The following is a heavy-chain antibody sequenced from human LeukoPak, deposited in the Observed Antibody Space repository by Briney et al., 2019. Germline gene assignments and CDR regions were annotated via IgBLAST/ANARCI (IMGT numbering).Heavy chain of an antibody. CDR1: GFTFSSYE. Sequence: GGSLRLSCAASGFTFSSYEMNWVRQAPGKGLEWVSYISSSGSTIYYADSVKGRFTISRDNAKNSLYLQMNSLRAEDTAVYYCARDLSWYYDSSGYLGYWGQGTLVTVSS. J-gene: IGHJ4*02. D-gene: IGHD3-22*01. CDR2: ISSSGSTI. V-gene: IGHV3-48*03. CDR3: ARDLSWYYDSSGYLGY.